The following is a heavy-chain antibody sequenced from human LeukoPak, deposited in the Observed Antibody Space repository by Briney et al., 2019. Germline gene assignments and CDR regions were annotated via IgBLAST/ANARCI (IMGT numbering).Heavy chain of an antibody. D-gene: IGHD3-3*01. V-gene: IGHV3-30*02. CDR2: IRYDGSNK. CDR3: AKDRMYYDFWSGYSVDAFDI. CDR1: GFTFSSYG. Sequence: GGSLRLSCAASGFTFSSYGMHWVRRAPGKGLEWVAFIRYDGSNKYYADSVKGRFTISRDNSKNTLYLQMNSLRAEDTAVYYCAKDRMYYDFWSGYSVDAFDIWGQGTMVTVSS. J-gene: IGHJ3*02.